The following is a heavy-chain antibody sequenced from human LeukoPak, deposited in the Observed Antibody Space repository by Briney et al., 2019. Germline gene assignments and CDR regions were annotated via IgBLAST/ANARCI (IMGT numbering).Heavy chain of an antibody. D-gene: IGHD2-2*01. CDR2: INPNSGGT. J-gene: IGHJ4*02. V-gene: IGHV1-2*02. CDR3: ARMVVYCSSTSCHDY. CDR1: GYTFTGYY. Sequence: ASVKVSCKASGYTFTGYYMHWVRQAPGQGLEWMGWINPNSGGTNYAQKFQGRITMTRDTSISTAYMELSRLRSDDTAVYYCARMVVYCSSTSCHDYWGQGTLVTVSS.